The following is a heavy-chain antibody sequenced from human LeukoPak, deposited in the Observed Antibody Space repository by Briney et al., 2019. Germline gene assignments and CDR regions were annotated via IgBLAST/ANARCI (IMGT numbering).Heavy chain of an antibody. D-gene: IGHD6-19*01. V-gene: IGHV3-21*01. J-gene: IGHJ5*02. CDR3: ARGGIAVAGIDFRWFDP. Sequence: GGSLRLSCAASGFTFSSYTMNWVRQAPGKGLEWVSIISSGSSYIHYADSVKGRFTISRDNSKNTLYLQMNSLRVEDTAVYYCARGGIAVAGIDFRWFDPWGQGTLVTVSS. CDR2: ISSGSSYI. CDR1: GFTFSSYT.